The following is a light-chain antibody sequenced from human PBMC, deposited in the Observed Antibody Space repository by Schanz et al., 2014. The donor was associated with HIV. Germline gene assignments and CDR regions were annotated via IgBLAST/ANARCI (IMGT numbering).Light chain of an antibody. Sequence: QSALTQPPSASGSPGQSVTISCTGTSSDVGGYNYVSWYQQHPGKAPQLMIYEVTKRPSGVSDRFSGSKSDNTASLTISGLHADDEADYYCSSSAGNNKLLFGGGTKLTVL. J-gene: IGLJ2*01. CDR2: EVT. CDR1: SSDVGGYNY. CDR3: SSSAGNNKLL. V-gene: IGLV2-8*01.